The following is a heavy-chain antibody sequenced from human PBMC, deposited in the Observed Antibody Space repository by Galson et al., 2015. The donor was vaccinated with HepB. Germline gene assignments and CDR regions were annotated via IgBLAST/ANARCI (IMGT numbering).Heavy chain of an antibody. CDR2: INGAATTI. Sequence: SLRLSCAASGFTFSPYWMHWVRQAPGKGLEWVSRINGAATTINYADTVKGRFTISRDNAKNTLYLQMNSLRVEDTAAYYCTRMIKLGSTWLGFDYWSQGALVTVSS. J-gene: IGHJ4*02. V-gene: IGHV3-74*01. CDR3: TRMIKLGSTWLGFDY. CDR1: GFTFSPYW. D-gene: IGHD3-16*01.